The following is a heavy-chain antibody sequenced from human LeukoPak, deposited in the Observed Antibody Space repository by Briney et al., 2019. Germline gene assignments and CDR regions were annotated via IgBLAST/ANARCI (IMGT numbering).Heavy chain of an antibody. CDR1: GFTFSSCG. J-gene: IGHJ4*02. CDR3: ATETIGRHYDY. D-gene: IGHD1-14*01. Sequence: GGSLRLSCAASGFTFSSCGFNWVRQAPGKGLEWVSSIGPTGTDRYYADSARGRFTISRDNAKNSMYLQMDSLRDEDTAVYYCATETIGRHYDYWGPGTLLTVSS. CDR2: IGPTGTDR. V-gene: IGHV3-21*01.